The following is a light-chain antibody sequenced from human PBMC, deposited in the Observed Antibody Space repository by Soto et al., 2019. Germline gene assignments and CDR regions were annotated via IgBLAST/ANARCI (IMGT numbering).Light chain of an antibody. J-gene: IGLJ2*01. CDR3: QVGDSSSDHVV. V-gene: IGLV3-21*04. CDR2: YDS. Sequence: SYELTQPPSVSVAPGKTARITCGGNNIGSKSVHWYQQKPGQAPVLVIYYDSDRPSGIPERVSGSNSGNTATLTISRGEAGDEADYYCQVGDSSSDHVVFGGGTKLTVL. CDR1: NIGSKS.